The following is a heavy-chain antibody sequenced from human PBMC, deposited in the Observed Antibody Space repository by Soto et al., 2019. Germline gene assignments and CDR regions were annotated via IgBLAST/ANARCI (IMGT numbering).Heavy chain of an antibody. V-gene: IGHV1-18*01. CDR3: ARGLTYGSGRKVPFDY. Sequence: ASVKVSCKASGYTFTSYGISWVRQAPGQGLEWMGWISAYNGNTNYAQKLQGRVTTTTDTSTSTAYMELRSLRSDDTAVYYCARGLTYGSGRKVPFDYWGQGTLVTVSS. CDR2: ISAYNGNT. D-gene: IGHD3-10*01. J-gene: IGHJ4*02. CDR1: GYTFTSYG.